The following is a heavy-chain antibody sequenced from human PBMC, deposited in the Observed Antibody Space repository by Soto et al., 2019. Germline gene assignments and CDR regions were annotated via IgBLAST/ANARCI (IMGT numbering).Heavy chain of an antibody. CDR2: IYSGGST. Sequence: PGXSLRLSCAASGFTVSSNYMSWVRQAPGKGLEWVSVIYSGGSTYFADSVKDRFSISRDNSKNTLNLQMNSLRAEDTAVYYCAREGRPWGQGTLVTVSS. J-gene: IGHJ5*02. CDR3: AREGRP. D-gene: IGHD2-15*01. V-gene: IGHV3-66*01. CDR1: GFTVSSNY.